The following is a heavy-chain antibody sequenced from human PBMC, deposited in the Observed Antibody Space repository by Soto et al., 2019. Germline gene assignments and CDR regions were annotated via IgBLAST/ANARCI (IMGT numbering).Heavy chain of an antibody. J-gene: IGHJ1*01. V-gene: IGHV1-3*01. CDR2: INVGNGNT. Sequence: GASVKVSCKASGYTFTDYAIHWVRQAPGQGLEWMGWINVGNGNTGYSRKFQGGVTITADESTNTVYLELIDLRSEDTAVYYCAREGSGYNLWGQGTQVTVSS. CDR3: AREGSGYNL. D-gene: IGHD5-18*01. CDR1: GYTFTDYA.